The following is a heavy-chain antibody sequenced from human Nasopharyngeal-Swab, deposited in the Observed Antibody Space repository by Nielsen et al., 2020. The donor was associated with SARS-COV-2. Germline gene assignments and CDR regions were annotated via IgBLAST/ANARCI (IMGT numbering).Heavy chain of an antibody. D-gene: IGHD2-2*01. CDR1: GGSFSGYY. CDR2: INHSGST. V-gene: IGHV4-34*01. Sequence: SETLSLTCAVYGGSFSGYYWSWIRQPPGKGLEWIGEINHSGSTNYNPSLKSRVTISVDTSKNQFSLKLSSVTAADTAAYYCARVRYCSSTSCYRYRGAFDIWGQGTMVTVSS. CDR3: ARVRYCSSTSCYRYRGAFDI. J-gene: IGHJ3*02.